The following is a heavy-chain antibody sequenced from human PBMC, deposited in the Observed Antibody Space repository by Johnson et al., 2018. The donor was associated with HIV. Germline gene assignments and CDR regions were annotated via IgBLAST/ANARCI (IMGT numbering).Heavy chain of an antibody. Sequence: VQLVESGGGLVKPGGSLRLSCAASGFTFSSYAMHWVRQAPGKGLEWVSYISSSGTTIYSADSVQGRFTTSRDNAKKSLSLQMNSLRVEDTAVYYCARMAAHVFDFWGQGTMVTVSS. J-gene: IGHJ3*01. CDR2: ISSSGTTI. V-gene: IGHV3-48*03. CDR1: GFTFSSYA. CDR3: ARMAAHVFDF. D-gene: IGHD5-24*01.